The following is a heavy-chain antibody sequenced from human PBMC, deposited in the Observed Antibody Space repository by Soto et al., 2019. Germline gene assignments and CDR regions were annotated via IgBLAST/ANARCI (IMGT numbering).Heavy chain of an antibody. CDR3: ARPLKTYYYGSGSSYYYYGMDV. Sequence: QVQLVQSGAEVKKPGASVKVSWKASGYTFTSYGISWVRQAPGQGLEWMGWISAYNGNTNYAQKLQGRVTMTTDTSTSTAYMELRSLRSDDTAVYYCARPLKTYYYGSGSSYYYYGMDVWGQGTTVTVSS. J-gene: IGHJ6*02. CDR1: GYTFTSYG. V-gene: IGHV1-18*01. CDR2: ISAYNGNT. D-gene: IGHD3-10*01.